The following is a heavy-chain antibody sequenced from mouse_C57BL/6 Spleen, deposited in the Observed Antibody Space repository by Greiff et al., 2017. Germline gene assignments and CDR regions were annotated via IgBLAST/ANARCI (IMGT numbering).Heavy chain of an antibody. CDR3: ARNYDYDGGDHFDY. J-gene: IGHJ2*01. D-gene: IGHD2-4*01. Sequence: QVQLKESGPGLVQPSQSLSITCTVSGFSLTSYGVHWVRQSPGKGLEWLGVIWSGGSTDYNAAFISRLSISKDNSKSQVFFKMNSLQADDTAIYYCARNYDYDGGDHFDYWGQGTTLTVSS. V-gene: IGHV2-2*01. CDR1: GFSLTSYG. CDR2: IWSGGST.